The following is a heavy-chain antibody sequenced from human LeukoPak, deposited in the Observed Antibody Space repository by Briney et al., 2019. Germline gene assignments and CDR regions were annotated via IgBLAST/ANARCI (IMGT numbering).Heavy chain of an antibody. D-gene: IGHD6-13*01. V-gene: IGHV4-59*08. CDR1: GGSISSYF. CDR3: ARTARIAAAGKRYAFDI. Sequence: SESLSLTCTVSGGSISSYFWSWIRQPPGKGLEWSGYIYYSGSTNYNPSLKSRGTISVDTSKNQFSLKLSSVTAADTAVYYCARTARIAAAGKRYAFDIWGQGTMFTVSS. CDR2: IYYSGST. J-gene: IGHJ3*02.